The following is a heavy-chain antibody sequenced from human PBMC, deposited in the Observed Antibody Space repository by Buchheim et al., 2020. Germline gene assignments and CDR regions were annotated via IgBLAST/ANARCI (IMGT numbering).Heavy chain of an antibody. D-gene: IGHD2-15*01. Sequence: QVQLQESGPGLVKPSGTLSLTCAVSGGSIGSSNWWSWVRQPPGKGLEWIGEIYHSGSTNYNPSLKSRVTISVDKSTNQFSLKLSSVTAADTAVYYCARDYRDVVVVAATPLGWFDPWGQGTL. CDR2: IYHSGST. V-gene: IGHV4-4*02. CDR3: ARDYRDVVVVAATPLGWFDP. J-gene: IGHJ5*02. CDR1: GGSIGSSNW.